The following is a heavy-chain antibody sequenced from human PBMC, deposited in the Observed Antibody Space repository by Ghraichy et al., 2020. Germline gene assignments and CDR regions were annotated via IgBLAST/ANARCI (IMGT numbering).Heavy chain of an antibody. Sequence: GGSLRLSCAPSGFTFSSHAMIWVRQAPGKGLEWVSAISASGANTYYADSVKGRFTISRDNSKNTLYLQMNSLRADDTALYYCARLGPDSSTSTWGQGTLVTVSS. CDR2: ISASGANT. CDR3: ARLGPDSSTST. J-gene: IGHJ5*02. D-gene: IGHD3-9*01. V-gene: IGHV3-23*01. CDR1: GFTFSSHA.